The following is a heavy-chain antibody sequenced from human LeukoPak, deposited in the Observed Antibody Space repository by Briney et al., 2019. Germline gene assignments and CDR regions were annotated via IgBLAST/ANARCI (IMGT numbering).Heavy chain of an antibody. Sequence: GASVTVSCKASGYTFTIYGISWVRQAPGQGLEWMGWISAYNGNTNYAQKLQGRVTMTTDTSTSTAYMELRSLRSDDTAVYYCASDKAGYSYGSPFDYWGQGTLVTVSS. V-gene: IGHV1-18*01. CDR2: ISAYNGNT. D-gene: IGHD5-18*01. J-gene: IGHJ4*02. CDR1: GYTFTIYG. CDR3: ASDKAGYSYGSPFDY.